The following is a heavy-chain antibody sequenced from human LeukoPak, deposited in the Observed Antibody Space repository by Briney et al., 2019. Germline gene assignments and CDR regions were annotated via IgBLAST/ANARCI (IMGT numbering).Heavy chain of an antibody. CDR3: VRCCEYSSGPRYFDL. Sequence: ASVKVSCKASGYTFTGYYMHWVRQAPGQGLEWMGWINPNSGGTNYAQKFQGRVTMTRGTSISTAYMELSRLRSDDTGVYYCVRCCEYSSGPRYFDLWGRGTLVSVS. D-gene: IGHD6-19*01. CDR1: GYTFTGYY. V-gene: IGHV1-2*02. J-gene: IGHJ2*01. CDR2: INPNSGGT.